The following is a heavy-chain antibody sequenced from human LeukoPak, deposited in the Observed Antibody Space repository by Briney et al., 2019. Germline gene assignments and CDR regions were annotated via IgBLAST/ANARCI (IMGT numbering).Heavy chain of an antibody. CDR3: AKDLMRDRWFGES. Sequence: PGGSLRLSCVASGFTFRSYEMNWVRQAPGKGLEWVALISSDGNKKFYADSVKGRFTISRDNSKNTLYLEMNSLRAEDTAVYYCAKDLMRDRWFGESWGQGTLVTVSS. D-gene: IGHD3-10*01. CDR1: GFTFRSYE. CDR2: ISSDGNKK. J-gene: IGHJ5*02. V-gene: IGHV3-30*04.